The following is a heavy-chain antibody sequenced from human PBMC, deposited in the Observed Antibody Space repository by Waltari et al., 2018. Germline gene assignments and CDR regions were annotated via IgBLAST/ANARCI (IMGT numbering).Heavy chain of an antibody. D-gene: IGHD2-21*01. CDR3: ATLAGIAKNYDY. Sequence: EVQLVESGGGSVQPGGSLRLSCAASGFTFSDTYMDWVRQAQGKGLGWVGRIRKKHNIYPGEYAAPVKGRFAISRDDSKNSLYLQMNSLKTEDTAVYYWATLAGIAKNYDYWGQGTLVTVSS. CDR1: GFTFSDTY. J-gene: IGHJ4*02. V-gene: IGHV3-72*01. CDR2: IRKKHNIYPG.